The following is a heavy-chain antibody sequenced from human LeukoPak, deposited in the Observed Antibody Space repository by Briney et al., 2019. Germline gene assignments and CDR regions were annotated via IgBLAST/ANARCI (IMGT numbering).Heavy chain of an antibody. CDR3: VRQGYNYGAFNA. V-gene: IGHV4-4*07. Sequence: SDTLSLTCAVSGDSISCCYWTWIRQSAGKGLEWIGRVSISGSTNYNSSLQGRVTMSVDRSKSQFSLSLSSVTAADTAVYYCVRQGYNYGAFNAWGQGTLVTVSS. CDR2: VSISGST. D-gene: IGHD5-18*01. J-gene: IGHJ4*02. CDR1: GDSISCCY.